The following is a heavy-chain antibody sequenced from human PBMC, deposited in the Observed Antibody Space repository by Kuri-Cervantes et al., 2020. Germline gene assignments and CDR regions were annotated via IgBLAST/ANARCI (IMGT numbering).Heavy chain of an antibody. CDR2: INPSGGST. D-gene: IGHD3-10*01. CDR1: GGTFSSYT. V-gene: IGHV1-46*01. Sequence: ASVKVSCKASGGTFSSYTISWVRQAPGQGLEWMGIINPSGGSTSYAQKFQGRVTMTRDTSTSTVYMELSSLRSEDTAVYYCATDRLWFGELVSYYYGMDVWGQGTTVTVSS. J-gene: IGHJ6*02. CDR3: ATDRLWFGELVSYYYGMDV.